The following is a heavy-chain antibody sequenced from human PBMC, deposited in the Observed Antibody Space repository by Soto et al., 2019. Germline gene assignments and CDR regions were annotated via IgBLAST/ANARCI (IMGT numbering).Heavy chain of an antibody. D-gene: IGHD1-26*01. CDR1: GFTFSSYA. J-gene: IGHJ4*02. CDR3: AEYRVVGATTPYYFDN. Sequence: EVQLLESGGGLVQPGGSLRLSCAASGFTFSSYAMIWVRQTPGKGLVWVSAISGSGGNTYYADSVKGRFTISRDNSKNTLYMQMSSLRAEDTAVYYCAEYRVVGATTPYYFDNWGQGTMVTVSS. V-gene: IGHV3-23*01. CDR2: ISGSGGNT.